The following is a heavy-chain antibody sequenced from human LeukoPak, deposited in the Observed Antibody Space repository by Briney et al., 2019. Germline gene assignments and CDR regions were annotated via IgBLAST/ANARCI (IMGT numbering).Heavy chain of an antibody. CDR3: GRHLRGLDL. V-gene: IGHV5-51*01. CDR2: IYDADSDT. J-gene: IGHJ5*02. CDR1: GNSFSNYW. Sequence: GESLKISCQVSGNSFSNYWISWLRQMPGKGLEWMAIIYDADSDTRHSPSFQGQVTISVDKSISTVYLQWSSLKASDTAMYYCGRHLRGLDLWGQGTLVTVSS.